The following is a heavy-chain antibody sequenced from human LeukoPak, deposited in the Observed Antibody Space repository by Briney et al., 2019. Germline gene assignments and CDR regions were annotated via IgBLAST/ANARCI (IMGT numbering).Heavy chain of an antibody. Sequence: GGSLRLSCVASGFTFSSYSMNWVRQAPGKGLEWVANIKQDGSEKYYVDSVKGRFTISRDNAKNSLYLQMNSLRAEDTAVYYCARGQSGYDYWGQGTLVTVSS. D-gene: IGHD5-12*01. J-gene: IGHJ4*02. CDR2: IKQDGSEK. CDR3: ARGQSGYDY. CDR1: GFTFSSYS. V-gene: IGHV3-7*01.